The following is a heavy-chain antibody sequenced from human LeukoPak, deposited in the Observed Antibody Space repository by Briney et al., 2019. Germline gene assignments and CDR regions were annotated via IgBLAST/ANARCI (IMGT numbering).Heavy chain of an antibody. CDR2: IYYSGTT. CDR3: ARGVYIAAAQYAY. Sequence: PSETLSLTCTVSGGSISSYYWSWIRQPPGKGLEWIGYIYYSGTTNYNPSLESRVTISVDTSKNQFSLKLSSVTAADTAVYYCARGVYIAAAQYAYWGQGTLVTVSS. J-gene: IGHJ4*02. D-gene: IGHD6-13*01. V-gene: IGHV4-59*01. CDR1: GGSISSYY.